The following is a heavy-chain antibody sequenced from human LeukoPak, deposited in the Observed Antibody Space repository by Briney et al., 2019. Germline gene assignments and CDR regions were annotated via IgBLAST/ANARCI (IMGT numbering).Heavy chain of an antibody. D-gene: IGHD3-16*01. CDR2: INPDGSGK. J-gene: IGHJ4*02. CDR3: ASWGAGGNS. CDR1: GFTLSAYW. V-gene: IGHV3-7*01. Sequence: GGSLRLSCAASGFTLSAYWMNWVRPVPGKGLDWVANINPDGSGKRYVDSVKGRFTIARDNADNSLSLQMNSLRAEDTAVYYCASWGAGGNSWGQGTLVTVSS.